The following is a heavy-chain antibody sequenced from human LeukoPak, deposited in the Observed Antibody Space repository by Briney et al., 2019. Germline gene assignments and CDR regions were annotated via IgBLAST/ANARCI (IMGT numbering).Heavy chain of an antibody. J-gene: IGHJ6*03. CDR1: GGSISSGSYC. CDR2: IYTSGST. Sequence: SETLSLTCTVSGGSISSGSYCWSWIRQPAGKGLEWIGRIYTSGSTNYNPSPKSRVTISVDTSKNQFSLKLSSVTAADTAVYYCAREIVVVVAATPYPDYYYYMDVWGKGTTVTVSS. D-gene: IGHD2-15*01. V-gene: IGHV4-61*02. CDR3: AREIVVVVAATPYPDYYYYMDV.